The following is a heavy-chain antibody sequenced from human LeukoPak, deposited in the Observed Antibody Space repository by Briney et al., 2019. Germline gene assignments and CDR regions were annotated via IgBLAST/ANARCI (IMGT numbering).Heavy chain of an antibody. Sequence: ASVKVSCKASGYTFTSYGISWVRQAPGQGLEWMGWISAYNSNTNYAQKLQGRVAMTTDTSTSTAYMELRSLRSDDTAVYYCARDSALRTRGVPADYWGQGTLVTVSS. D-gene: IGHD2-2*01. V-gene: IGHV1-18*01. CDR2: ISAYNSNT. CDR3: ARDSALRTRGVPADY. J-gene: IGHJ4*02. CDR1: GYTFTSYG.